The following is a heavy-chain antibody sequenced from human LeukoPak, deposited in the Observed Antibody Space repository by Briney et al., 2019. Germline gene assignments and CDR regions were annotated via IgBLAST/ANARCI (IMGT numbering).Heavy chain of an antibody. CDR2: ISAYNGNI. V-gene: IGHV1-18*01. J-gene: IGHJ4*02. Sequence: GASVKVSCKAYGYTFSSHGISWVRQAPGQGLEWMGWISAYNGNINSAQKLQGRLTMTTDTSTNTAYMELRGLRPDDTAVYYCARDWVRYCSTASCLLQFDSWGQGTLVTVSS. CDR1: GYTFSSHG. CDR3: ARDWVRYCSTASCLLQFDS. D-gene: IGHD3-16*02.